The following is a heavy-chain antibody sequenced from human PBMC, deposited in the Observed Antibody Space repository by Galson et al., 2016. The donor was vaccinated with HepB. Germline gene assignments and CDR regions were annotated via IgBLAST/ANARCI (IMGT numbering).Heavy chain of an antibody. D-gene: IGHD5-18*01. CDR2: IKTDGSEK. CDR1: GFTFRSYW. V-gene: IGHV3-7*01. Sequence: LRLSCAASGFTFRSYWMRWVRQAPGKGLECVANIKTDGSEKYYVDSVKGRFTISRDNAKNSLYLQLNSLRAEDTALYYCASAVRGYSVDIWGQGTMVTVSS. J-gene: IGHJ3*02. CDR3: ASAVRGYSVDI.